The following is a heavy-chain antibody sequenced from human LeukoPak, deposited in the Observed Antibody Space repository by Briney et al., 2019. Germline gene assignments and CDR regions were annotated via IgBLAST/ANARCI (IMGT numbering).Heavy chain of an antibody. V-gene: IGHV3-11*04. Sequence: PGGSLRLSCAASGFTFSDYYMSWIRQAPGKGLEWVSYISSSGSTIYYADSVKGRFTISRDNAKNSLYLQMSSLRAEDTAVYYCARRDTSGWYYFDYWGQGTLVTVSS. J-gene: IGHJ4*02. CDR2: ISSSGSTI. CDR3: ARRDTSGWYYFDY. CDR1: GFTFSDYY. D-gene: IGHD6-19*01.